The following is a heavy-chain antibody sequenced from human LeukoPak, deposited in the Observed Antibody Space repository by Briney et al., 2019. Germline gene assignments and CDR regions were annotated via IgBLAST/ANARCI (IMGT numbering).Heavy chain of an antibody. J-gene: IGHJ4*02. CDR2: IYTSGST. D-gene: IGHD3-22*01. CDR3: ARGDYYDSSGYLSAASY. V-gene: IGHV4-61*02. Sequence: PSETLSLTCTVSGGSISSGSYYWSWIRQPAGKGLEWIGRIYTSGSTNYNPSLKSRVTISVDTSKNQFSLKLSSVTAADTAVYYCARGDYYDSSGYLSAASYWGQGTLVTVSS. CDR1: GGSISSGSYY.